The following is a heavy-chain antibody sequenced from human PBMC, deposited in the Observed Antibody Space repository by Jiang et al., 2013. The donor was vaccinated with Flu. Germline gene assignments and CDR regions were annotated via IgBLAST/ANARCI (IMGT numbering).Heavy chain of an antibody. D-gene: IGHD2-15*01. Sequence: GSGLVKPSGTLSLTCAVSGGSISSSNWWSWVRQPPGKGLEWIGEIYHSGSTNYNPSLKSRVTISVDKSKNQFSLKLSSVTAADTAVYYCAREAYCSGGSCWPRQNYFDYWGQGTLVTVSS. CDR1: GGSISSSNW. V-gene: IGHV4-4*02. CDR2: IYHSGST. J-gene: IGHJ4*02. CDR3: AREAYCSGGSCWPRQNYFDY.